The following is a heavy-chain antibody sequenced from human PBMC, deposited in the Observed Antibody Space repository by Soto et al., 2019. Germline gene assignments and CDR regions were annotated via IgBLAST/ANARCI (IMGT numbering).Heavy chain of an antibody. D-gene: IGHD3-3*01. CDR3: ARGGRTYYDFWSGFPGVDY. V-gene: IGHV3-13*01. J-gene: IGHJ4*02. CDR1: GFTFSSYD. CDR2: IGTAGDT. Sequence: EVQLVESGGGLVQPGGSLRLSCAASGFTFSSYDMHWVRRATGKGLEWVSAIGTAGDTYYPGSVKGRFTISRENAKNSLYLQMNSLRAGDTAVYYCARGGRTYYDFWSGFPGVDYWGQGTLVTVSS.